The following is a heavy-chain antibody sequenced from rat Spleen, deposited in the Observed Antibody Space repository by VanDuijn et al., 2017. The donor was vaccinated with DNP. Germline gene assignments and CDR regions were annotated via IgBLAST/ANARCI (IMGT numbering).Heavy chain of an antibody. CDR3: ARHRGYKAYYFDY. Sequence: EVQLVESGGGLVQPGRSLKLSYAASGFTFSDYAMAWVRQAPKKGLEWVATISSDGSRTYYRDSVKGRFTISRDNAKSTLYLQMDSLRSEETATYYWARHRGYKAYYFDYWGQGVMVTVSS. J-gene: IGHJ2*01. V-gene: IGHV5-7*01. CDR2: ISSDGSRT. CDR1: GFTFSDYA. D-gene: IGHD1-4*01.